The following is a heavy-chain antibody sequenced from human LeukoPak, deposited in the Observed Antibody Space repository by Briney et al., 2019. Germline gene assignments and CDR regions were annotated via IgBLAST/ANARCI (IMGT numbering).Heavy chain of an antibody. Sequence: PGGSLRLSCAASGFTFSGYVMTWVRQAPGKGLEWVANIKQDGSDKYYVDSVKGRFTISRDNAKNSLYLQMNSLRAEDTAVYYCARSIVVVITTPFDYWGQGTLVTVSS. CDR3: ARSIVVVITTPFDY. D-gene: IGHD3-22*01. J-gene: IGHJ4*02. CDR1: GFTFSGYV. CDR2: IKQDGSDK. V-gene: IGHV3-7*01.